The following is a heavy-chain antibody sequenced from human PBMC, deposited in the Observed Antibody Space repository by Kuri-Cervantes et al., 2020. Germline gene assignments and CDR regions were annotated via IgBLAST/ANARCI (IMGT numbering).Heavy chain of an antibody. D-gene: IGHD6-19*01. CDR1: GFSFSGYW. J-gene: IGHJ4*02. CDR2: LNDRGGEA. V-gene: IGHV3-23*01. CDR3: AKGSSGWYDYFDY. Sequence: GESLKISCAASGFSFSGYWMSWVRQAPGKGLEWVSDLNDRGGEANYADSVKGRFTVSRDNSKSTLFLRMDSLRDEDTAVYYCAKGSSGWYDYFDYWGQGTLVTVSS.